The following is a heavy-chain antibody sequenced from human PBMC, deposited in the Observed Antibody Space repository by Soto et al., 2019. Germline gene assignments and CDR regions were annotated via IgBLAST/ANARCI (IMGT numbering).Heavy chain of an antibody. Sequence: QVQLVESGGGVVQPGRSLRLSCAASGFTFSSYGMHWVRQAPGKGLEWVAVISYDGSNKYYADSVKGRFTISRDNSKNALYLQMNSLRAEDTAVYYCAKDMVAAGTIKCYYGMDVWGQGTTVTVSS. CDR2: ISYDGSNK. J-gene: IGHJ6*02. V-gene: IGHV3-30*18. CDR3: AKDMVAAGTIKCYYGMDV. CDR1: GFTFSSYG. D-gene: IGHD6-13*01.